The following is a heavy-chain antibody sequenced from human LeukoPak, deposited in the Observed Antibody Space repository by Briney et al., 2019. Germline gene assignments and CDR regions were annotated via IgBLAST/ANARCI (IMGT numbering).Heavy chain of an antibody. D-gene: IGHD3-10*01. J-gene: IGHJ3*02. CDR3: AREGRAGSSAWFGAFDI. CDR2: IHPNSGAS. V-gene: IGHV1-2*02. Sequence: ASVKVSCKTSAGYYIHWVRHAPGQGLEYMGWIHPNSGASKSVPKFQGRVTMTSDTSINTNYVELSSLTSDDTAMYYCAREGRAGSSAWFGAFDIWGQGTMVIVSS. CDR1: AGYY.